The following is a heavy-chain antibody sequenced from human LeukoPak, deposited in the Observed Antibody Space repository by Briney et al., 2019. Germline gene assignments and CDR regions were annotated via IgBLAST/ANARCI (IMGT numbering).Heavy chain of an antibody. CDR1: GFTFSSYG. Sequence: GGSLRLSCAASGFTFSSYGMHWVRQAPGKGLEWVAVIWYDGSNKYYADSVKGRFTISRDNSKNTLYLQMNSLRAEDTAVYYCARDALIQGSSGWYPYYFDYWGQGTLVTVSS. CDR2: IWYDGSNK. V-gene: IGHV3-33*01. J-gene: IGHJ4*02. D-gene: IGHD6-19*01. CDR3: ARDALIQGSSGWYPYYFDY.